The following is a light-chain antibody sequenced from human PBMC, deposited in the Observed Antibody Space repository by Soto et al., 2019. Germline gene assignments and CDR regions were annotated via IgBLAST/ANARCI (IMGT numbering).Light chain of an antibody. CDR1: RDISTW. CDR2: SAS. V-gene: IGKV1D-12*01. CDR3: QQADTFPWT. J-gene: IGKJ1*01. Sequence: IQMTQSPSSVSASVGDIVTITCQASRDISTWGDWYQQKPGKAPKLLIYSASALKRGVPSRFSGSGSGTDFALTVSRLHPEDFATYYCQQADTFPWTFGQGTKVEIK.